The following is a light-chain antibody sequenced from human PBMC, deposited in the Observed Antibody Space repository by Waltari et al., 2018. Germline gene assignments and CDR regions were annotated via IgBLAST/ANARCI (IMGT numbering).Light chain of an antibody. CDR1: SGYSNYK. CDR3: GADHGSGSSFVYV. V-gene: IGLV9-49*03. CDR2: VGTGGIVG. Sequence: QPVLTQPPSASASLGASVTLTCTLSSGYSNYKVDWYQQRPGKGPRFVMRVGTGGIVGAKGEGIPGRFSVLGSGLKRYLTIKNIQEEDESDYHCGADHGSGSSFVYVFGTGTKVTVL. J-gene: IGLJ1*01.